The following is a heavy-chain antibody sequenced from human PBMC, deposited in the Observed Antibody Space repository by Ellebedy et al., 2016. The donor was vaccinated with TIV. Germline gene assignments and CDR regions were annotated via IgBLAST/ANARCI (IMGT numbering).Heavy chain of an antibody. J-gene: IGHJ4*02. V-gene: IGHV3-23*01. CDR1: GFTFNSFA. CDR2: ISNSGEST. CDR3: AKDRIVGARKFDD. Sequence: GESLKISCVASGFTFNSFAMSWVRQAPGKGLEWVSTISNSGESTNNADSGKGRFTISRDSSKNTLYLQMNGLRAEDTAVYYCAKDRIVGARKFDDWGQGTLVTVSS. D-gene: IGHD1-26*01.